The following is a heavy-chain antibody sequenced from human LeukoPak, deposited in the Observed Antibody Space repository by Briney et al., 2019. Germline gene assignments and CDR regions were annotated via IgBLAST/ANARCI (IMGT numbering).Heavy chain of an antibody. V-gene: IGHV1-46*01. J-gene: IGHJ4*02. Sequence: GASVKVSCKATGYTFTSYYMHWVRQAPGQGLEWMGIINPSGGSTSYAQKFQGRVTMTRDTSTSTVYMELSSLRSEDTAVYYCARLVREGYYFDYWGQGTLVTVSS. CDR2: INPSGGST. CDR3: ARLVREGYYFDY. D-gene: IGHD1-26*01. CDR1: GYTFTSYY.